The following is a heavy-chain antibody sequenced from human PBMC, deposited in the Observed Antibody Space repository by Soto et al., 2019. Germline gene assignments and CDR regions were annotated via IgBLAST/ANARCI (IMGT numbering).Heavy chain of an antibody. J-gene: IGHJ3*02. V-gene: IGHV5-51*01. D-gene: IGHD6-13*01. Sequence: PGESLKISCKGSGYSFTSYWIGWVRQMPGEGLEWMGIIYPGDSDTRYSPSFQGQVTIPAAKSLRTPSLQWTSPQASGTAMYFLPLTTAAAAVYAIDIWGQGTMVTVSS. CDR3: PLTTAAAAVYAIDI. CDR1: GYSFTSYW. CDR2: IYPGDSDT.